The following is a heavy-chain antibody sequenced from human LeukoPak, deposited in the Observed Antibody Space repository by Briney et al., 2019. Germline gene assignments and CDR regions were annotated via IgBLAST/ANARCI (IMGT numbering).Heavy chain of an antibody. Sequence: GSLRLSCAASGLTFSNYWMSWVRQAPGKGLEWIGYIYYSGSTNYNPSLKSRVTISVDTSKKKFSLKLSSVTAADTAVYYCARAGRWLLPGYWGQGTLVTVSS. CDR1: GLTFSNYW. V-gene: IGHV4-59*01. J-gene: IGHJ4*02. CDR3: ARAGRWLLPGY. CDR2: IYYSGST. D-gene: IGHD5-24*01.